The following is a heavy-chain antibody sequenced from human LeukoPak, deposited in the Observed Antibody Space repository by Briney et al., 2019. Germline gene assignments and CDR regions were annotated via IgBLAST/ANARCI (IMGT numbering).Heavy chain of an antibody. J-gene: IGHJ6*03. CDR1: GGSISSSSYY. CDR3: ARHRATVHPLYYYYYYMDV. CDR2: IYYSGST. D-gene: IGHD1-14*01. V-gene: IGHV4-39*01. Sequence: TSETLSLTCTVSGGSISSSSYYWGWIRQPPGKGLEWIGSIYYSGSTYYNPSLKSRVTISVDTSKNQFSLKLSSVTAADTAVYYCARHRATVHPLYYYYYYMDVWGKGTTVTVSS.